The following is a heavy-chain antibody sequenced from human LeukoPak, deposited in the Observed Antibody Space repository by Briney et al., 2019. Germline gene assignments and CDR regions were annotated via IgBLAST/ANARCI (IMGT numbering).Heavy chain of an antibody. V-gene: IGHV3-9*01. J-gene: IGHJ5*02. CDR2: ISWNSGSI. D-gene: IGHD6-13*01. Sequence: GRSLRLSCAASGFTFDDYAMPWVRQAPGKGLEWVSGISWNSGSIGYADSVKGRFTISRDNAKNSLYLQMNSLRAEDTALYYCAKDIGAAGTGWFDPWGQGTLVTVSS. CDR3: AKDIGAAGTGWFDP. CDR1: GFTFDDYA.